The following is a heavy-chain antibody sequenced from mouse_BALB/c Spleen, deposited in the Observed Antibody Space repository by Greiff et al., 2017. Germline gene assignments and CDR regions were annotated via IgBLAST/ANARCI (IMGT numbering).Heavy chain of an antibody. CDR2: ISYSGST. V-gene: IGHV3-2*02. J-gene: IGHJ4*01. CDR3: ARRGFYYYGSSSAMDY. Sequence: EVKLVESGPGLVKPSQSLSLTCTVTGYSITSDYAWNWIRQFPGNKLEWMGYISYSGSTSYNPSLKSRISITRDTSKNQFFLQLNSVTTEDTATYYCARRGFYYYGSSSAMDYWGQGTSVTVSS. CDR1: GYSITSDYA. D-gene: IGHD1-1*01.